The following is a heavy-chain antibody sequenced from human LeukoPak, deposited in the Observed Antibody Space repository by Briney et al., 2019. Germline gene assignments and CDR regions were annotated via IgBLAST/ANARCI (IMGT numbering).Heavy chain of an antibody. CDR2: IYYSGST. CDR3: ARVRGHFYY. Sequence: SETLSLTCTVSGDSISSYYWSWIRQPPGKGLEWIGNIYYSGSTNYNPSLKSRVTISVDVSKNQFSLKLTSVTAADTAVYYCARVRGHFYYWGQGSLVTVSS. J-gene: IGHJ4*02. CDR1: GDSISSYY. V-gene: IGHV4-59*01. D-gene: IGHD3-3*01.